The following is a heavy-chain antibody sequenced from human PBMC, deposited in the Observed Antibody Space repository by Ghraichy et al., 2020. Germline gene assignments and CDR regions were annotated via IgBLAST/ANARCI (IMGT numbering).Heavy chain of an antibody. D-gene: IGHD2-21*02. J-gene: IGHJ4*02. Sequence: GGSLRLSCAASGFTFSSYGMHWVRQAPGKGLEWVAVISYDGSNKYCADSVKGRFTISRDNSKNTLYLQMNSLRAEDTAVYYCAKDRGLVTATPGDYWGQGTLVTVSS. CDR1: GFTFSSYG. CDR3: AKDRGLVTATPGDY. CDR2: ISYDGSNK. V-gene: IGHV3-30*18.